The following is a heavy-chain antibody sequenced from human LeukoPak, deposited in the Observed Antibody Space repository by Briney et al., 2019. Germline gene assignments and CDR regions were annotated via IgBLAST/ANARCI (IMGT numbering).Heavy chain of an antibody. CDR1: RFTFSSYS. CDR2: IGPSGGSI. J-gene: IGHJ6*02. V-gene: IGHV3-21*01. D-gene: IGHD3-10*01. CDR3: ARDLGGYYGSGSYYYYYGMDV. Sequence: GGSLRLSCATYRFTFSSYSMNWVRQAPGKGLEWVSSIGPSGGSIYYADSVKGRFTISRDNAKNSLYLQMNSLRAEDTAVYYCARDLGGYYGSGSYYYYYGMDVWGQGTTVTVSS.